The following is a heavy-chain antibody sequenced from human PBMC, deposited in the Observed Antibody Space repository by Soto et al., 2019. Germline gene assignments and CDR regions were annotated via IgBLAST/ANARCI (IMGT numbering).Heavy chain of an antibody. CDR1: GYTFANYD. V-gene: IGHV1-8*01. D-gene: IGHD2-2*01. CDR2: MNPNSGNT. J-gene: IGHJ4*02. CDR3: ARGWEVTAATFDD. Sequence: ASVKVSCKSSGYTFANYDINWVRQATGQGLEWMGWMNPNSGNTGYAQKFQGRVSMTRNTSTTTAYMEVSSLRSEDTAVYFCARGWEVTAATFDDWGQ.